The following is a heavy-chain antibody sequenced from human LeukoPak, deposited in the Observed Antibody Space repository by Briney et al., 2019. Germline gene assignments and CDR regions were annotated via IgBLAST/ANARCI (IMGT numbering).Heavy chain of an antibody. Sequence: PGRSLRLSCAASGFTFSSYAMHWVRQAPGKGLEWVAVISYDGSNKYYADSVKGRFTISRDNSKNTLYLQMNSLRAEDTAVYYCASSSGWYAPLDYWGQGALVTVSS. J-gene: IGHJ4*02. D-gene: IGHD6-19*01. V-gene: IGHV3-30*01. CDR3: ASSSGWYAPLDY. CDR2: ISYDGSNK. CDR1: GFTFSSYA.